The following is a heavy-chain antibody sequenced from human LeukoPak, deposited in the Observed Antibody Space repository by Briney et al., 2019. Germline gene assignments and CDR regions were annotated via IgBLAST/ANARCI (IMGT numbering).Heavy chain of an antibody. CDR1: GGSISGYY. J-gene: IGHJ4*02. V-gene: IGHV4-59*08. CDR2: IYYSGST. D-gene: IGHD6-6*01. CDR3: ARHRSSSLYFDY. Sequence: PSETLSLTCTVSGGSISGYYWSRIRQPPGKGLEWIGYIYYSGSTNYNPSLKSRVTISVDTSKNQFSLKLSSVTAADTAVYYCARHRSSSLYFDYWGQGTLVTVSS.